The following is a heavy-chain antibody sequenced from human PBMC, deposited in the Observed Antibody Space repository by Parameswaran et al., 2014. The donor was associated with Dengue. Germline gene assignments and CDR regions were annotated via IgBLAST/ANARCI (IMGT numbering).Heavy chain of an antibody. V-gene: IGHV5-51*01. CDR3: ARLLGNSFDC. Sequence: PGASVKVSCKGSGYSFTSYWIGWVRQMPGKGLEWMGTIFPGDSDTRYGPSFQGQVTISTDKSITTAFLQWSSLKASDTAMYYCARLLGNSFDCWGQGTLVTVSS. J-gene: IGHJ4*02. CDR1: GYSFTSYW. CDR2: IFPGDSDT.